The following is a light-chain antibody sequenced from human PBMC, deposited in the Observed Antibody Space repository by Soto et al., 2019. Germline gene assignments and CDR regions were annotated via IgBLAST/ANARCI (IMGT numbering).Light chain of an antibody. CDR3: QTWGSGIVV. CDR1: SGHRNYA. Sequence: QPVLTQSPSASASLGASVKLTCTLSSGHRNYAIAWHQQQSEKGPRYLMKLNSDGSHSKGAGIPDRFSGSRSGAERYLTISSLQSEDEADYYCQTWGSGIVVFGGGTKLTVL. CDR2: LNSDGSH. J-gene: IGLJ2*01. V-gene: IGLV4-69*01.